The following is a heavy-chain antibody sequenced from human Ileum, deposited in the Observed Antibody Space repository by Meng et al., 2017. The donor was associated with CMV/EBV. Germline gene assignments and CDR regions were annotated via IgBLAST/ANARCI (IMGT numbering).Heavy chain of an antibody. V-gene: IGHV4-39*01. CDR3: ARHWRGYCSSSSCSSNYFDY. J-gene: IGHJ4*02. CDR1: GGSISNNYYY. CDR2: VYYTGTA. Sequence: SETLSLTCAVSGGSISNNYYYWVWIRQPPGKGLEWIGIVYYTGTAYYNPSLNSRVAISVDLSKNQFSLNLSSVTAADMAVYYCARHWRGYCSSSSCSSNYFDYWGQGTLVTVSS. D-gene: IGHD2-2*03.